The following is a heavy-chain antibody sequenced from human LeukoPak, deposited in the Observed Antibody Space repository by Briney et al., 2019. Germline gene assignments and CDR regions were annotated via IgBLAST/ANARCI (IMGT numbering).Heavy chain of an antibody. D-gene: IGHD6-13*01. CDR3: ARGSTGIAAAIDY. J-gene: IGHJ4*02. V-gene: IGHV4-59*01. CDR1: GGSISSYY. CDR2: IYYSGST. Sequence: SETLSLTCTVSGGSISSYYWSWIRQPPGKGLEWIGNIYYSGSTNYNPSLKSRVTISVDTSKNQFSLKLSSVTAADTAVYYCARGSTGIAAAIDYWGQGTLVTVSS.